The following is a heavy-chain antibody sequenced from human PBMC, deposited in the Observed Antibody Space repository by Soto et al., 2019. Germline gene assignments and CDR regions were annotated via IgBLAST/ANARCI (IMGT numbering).Heavy chain of an antibody. Sequence: GGSLRLSCAASGFTLSSYAMSWVRQAPGKGLEWVSSISSSSSTTYYADSVKGRFTISRDNAKNSLYLQMNSLRAEDTAVYYCARAGRSSARFNYMDVWGKGTTVTVSS. J-gene: IGHJ6*03. V-gene: IGHV3-48*01. D-gene: IGHD2-2*01. CDR2: ISSSSSTT. CDR1: GFTLSSYA. CDR3: ARAGRSSARFNYMDV.